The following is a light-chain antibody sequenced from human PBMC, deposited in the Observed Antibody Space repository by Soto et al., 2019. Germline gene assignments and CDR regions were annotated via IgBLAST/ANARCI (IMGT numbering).Light chain of an antibody. CDR3: GTWDSSRNGGGV. V-gene: IGLV1-51*01. Sequence: QAVLPHPPSVSAAPGHKVTISCSGSSSNIGSNYVSWYQQLPGTSPKLLIYYNNKRPSGTPDRFSGSKSGTSATLDITGLQTGDEADYYCGTWDSSRNGGGVFGTGTKVTVL. J-gene: IGLJ1*01. CDR2: YNN. CDR1: SSNIGSNY.